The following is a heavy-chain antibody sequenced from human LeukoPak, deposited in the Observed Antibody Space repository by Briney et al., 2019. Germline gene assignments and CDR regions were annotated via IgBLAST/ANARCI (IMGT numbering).Heavy chain of an antibody. J-gene: IGHJ4*02. D-gene: IGHD6-19*01. CDR3: ARGRYSSGWYADYFDY. Sequence: SETLSLTCAVYGGSFSGYYWSWIRQPPGKGLEWIGEINHSGSTNYNPSLKSRVTISVDTFKNQLSLKLSSVTAADTAVYYCARGRYSSGWYADYFDYWGQGTLVTVSS. V-gene: IGHV4-34*01. CDR1: GGSFSGYY. CDR2: INHSGST.